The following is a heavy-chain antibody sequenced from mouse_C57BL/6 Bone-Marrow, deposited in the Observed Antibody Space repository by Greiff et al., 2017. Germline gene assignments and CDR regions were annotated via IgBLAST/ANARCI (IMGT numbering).Heavy chain of an antibody. CDR2: INPYNGGT. D-gene: IGHD1-1*02. V-gene: IGHV1-19*01. CDR3: ARGWSDY. CDR1: GYTFTDYY. J-gene: IGHJ2*01. Sequence: EVKLMESGPVLVKPGASVKMSCKASGYTFTDYYMNWVKQSHGKSLEWIGVINPYNGGTSYNQKFKGKATLTVDKSSSTAYMELNSLTSEDSAVYYCARGWSDYWGQGTTLTVSS.